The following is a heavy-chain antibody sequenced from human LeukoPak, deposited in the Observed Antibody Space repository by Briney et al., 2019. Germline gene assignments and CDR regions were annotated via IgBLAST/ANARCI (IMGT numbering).Heavy chain of an antibody. D-gene: IGHD3-3*01. Sequence: PGGSLRLSCAASGFTFSSYGMHWVRQAPGKGLEWVAVISYDGSNKYYAGSVKGRFTISRDNSKNTLYLQMNSLRAEDTAVYYCARPANYFWSGSGWFDPWGQGTLVTVSS. CDR2: ISYDGSNK. CDR3: ARPANYFWSGSGWFDP. CDR1: GFTFSSYG. J-gene: IGHJ5*02. V-gene: IGHV3-30*03.